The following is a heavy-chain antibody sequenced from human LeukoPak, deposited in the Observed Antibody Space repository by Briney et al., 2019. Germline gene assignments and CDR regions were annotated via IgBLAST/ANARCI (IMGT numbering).Heavy chain of an antibody. J-gene: IGHJ5*02. CDR1: GYTFTSYY. CDR2: INPSGGST. D-gene: IGHD6-13*01. Sequence: GASVTVSCTASGYTFTSYYMHWVRQAPGQGLEWMGIINPSGGSTSYAQKFQGRVTMTRDTSTSTVYMELSSLRSEDTAVYYCARVSRGPSSSWYNWFDPWGQGTLVTVSS. CDR3: ARVSRGPSSSWYNWFDP. V-gene: IGHV1-46*01.